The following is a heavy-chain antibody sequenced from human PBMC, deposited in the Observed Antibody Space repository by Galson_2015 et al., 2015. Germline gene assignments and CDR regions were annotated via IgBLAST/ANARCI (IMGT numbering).Heavy chain of an antibody. CDR1: GFTFSQAW. D-gene: IGHD3-10*01. J-gene: IGHJ5*02. CDR3: TTDVPYGSGSYYNVWFDP. Sequence: LRLSCAASGFTFSQAWMSWVRQAPGKGLEWVGRVKSKTDGGTTDYAAPVKGRFTISRDDSKNTLYLQMNSLKTEDTAVYYCTTDVPYGSGSYYNVWFDPRGQGTLVTVSS. CDR2: VKSKTDGGTT. V-gene: IGHV3-15*01.